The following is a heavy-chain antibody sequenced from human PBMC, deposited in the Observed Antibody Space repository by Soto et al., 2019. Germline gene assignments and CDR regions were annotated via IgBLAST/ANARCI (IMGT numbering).Heavy chain of an antibody. CDR3: AKVLRGFLYSSGWYPFDC. D-gene: IGHD6-19*01. CDR1: RFTFSRYG. CDR2: ISDDGSNK. V-gene: IGHV3-30*18. Sequence: GGSLRLSCAASRFTFSRYGMPWVRQAPGKGLEWVALISDDGSNKNYADSVKGRVTISRDNSKNTLYLQMNSLRAEDTAVYYCAKVLRGFLYSSGWYPFDCWGQGT. J-gene: IGHJ4*02.